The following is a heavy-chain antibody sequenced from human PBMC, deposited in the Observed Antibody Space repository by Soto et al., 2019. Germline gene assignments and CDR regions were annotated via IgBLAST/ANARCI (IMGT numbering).Heavy chain of an antibody. CDR2: FYSGST. V-gene: IGHV4-39*01. D-gene: IGHD6-13*01. CDR1: GASISSRSSY. CDR3: ATTRGIAVGGSFDH. J-gene: IGHJ5*02. Sequence: SESLSLTCIVSGASISSRSSYWGWIRQPPGKGLEWVGTFYSGSTYNNPSLKSRVTISVDTSKNQFSLKLSSVAAEDTAIYYCATTRGIAVGGSFDHWGQGTLVTSPQ.